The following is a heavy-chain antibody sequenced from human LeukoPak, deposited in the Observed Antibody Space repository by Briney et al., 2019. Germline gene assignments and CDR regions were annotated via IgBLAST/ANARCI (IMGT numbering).Heavy chain of an antibody. V-gene: IGHV3-21*01. J-gene: IGHJ4*02. CDR2: ISSSSSYI. CDR1: GFTFSSYS. D-gene: IGHD6-13*01. CDR3: ARDSPAGRHFDY. Sequence: GGSLRLSCAASGFTFSSYSMTWVRQAPGKGLEWVSSISSSSSYIYYADSVKGRFTISRDNAKNSLYLQMNSLRAEDTAVYYCARDSPAGRHFDYWGQGTLVTVSS.